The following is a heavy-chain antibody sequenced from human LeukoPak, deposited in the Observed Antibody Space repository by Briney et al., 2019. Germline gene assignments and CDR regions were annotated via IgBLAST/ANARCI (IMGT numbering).Heavy chain of an antibody. D-gene: IGHD1-26*01. Sequence: PSETLSLTCTVSSGSISSSSYYWGWIRQPPGKGLEWIGSIYYSGNTYYNPSLKSRVTISIDTSKNQFSLKLSSVTAADTAVYYCARDLRERDWALARGFDIWGQGTMVTVSS. CDR1: SGSISSSSYY. J-gene: IGHJ3*02. CDR3: ARDLRERDWALARGFDI. CDR2: IYYSGNT. V-gene: IGHV4-39*07.